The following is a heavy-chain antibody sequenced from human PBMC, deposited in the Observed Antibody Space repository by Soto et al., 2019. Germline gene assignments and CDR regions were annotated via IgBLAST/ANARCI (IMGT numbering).Heavy chain of an antibody. CDR1: GASLTIGNHY. D-gene: IGHD3-9*01. CDR2: ISYSAST. CDR3: ARVRYFAPDP. Sequence: QVQLQESGPGLVKPSETLSLPCTVSGASLTIGNHYWRWIRQPPGKGLEWIGYISYSASTNYHPSLKSRVTISADMSKNQFSLKLSSVTAADTAVYYCARVRYFAPDPWGQGTLVTVSS. V-gene: IGHV4-61*01. J-gene: IGHJ5*02.